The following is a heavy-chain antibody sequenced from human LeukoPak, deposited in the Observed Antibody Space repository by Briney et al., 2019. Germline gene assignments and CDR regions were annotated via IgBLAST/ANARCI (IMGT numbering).Heavy chain of an antibody. D-gene: IGHD6-19*01. CDR3: ASRIAVAGTTGGFDY. CDR1: GGSISSYY. V-gene: IGHV4-59*01. CDR2: IYYSGST. Sequence: PSETLSLTCTASGGSISSYYWSWIRQPPGKGLEWIGYIYYSGSTNYNPSLKSRVTISVDTSKAQFSLKLSSVTAADAAVYYCASRIAVAGTTGGFDYWGQGTLVTVSS. J-gene: IGHJ4*02.